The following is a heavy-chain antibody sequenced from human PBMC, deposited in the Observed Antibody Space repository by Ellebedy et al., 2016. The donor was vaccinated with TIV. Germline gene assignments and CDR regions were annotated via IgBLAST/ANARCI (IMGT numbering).Heavy chain of an antibody. CDR2: IYSGGST. CDR1: GFIVSSKY. V-gene: IGHV3-53*01. CDR3: AGCMYSGSYFDY. Sequence: GESLKISCAASGFIVSSKYMNWVRQAPGKGLEWVSVIYSGGSTYYADSVKGRFTISRDKSKNTLYLQMNSLRAEDTAVYYCAGCMYSGSYFDYWGQGTLVTVSS. J-gene: IGHJ4*02. D-gene: IGHD1-26*01.